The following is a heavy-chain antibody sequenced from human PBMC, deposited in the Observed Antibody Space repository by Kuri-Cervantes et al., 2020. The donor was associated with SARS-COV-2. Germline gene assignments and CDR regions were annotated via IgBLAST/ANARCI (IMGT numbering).Heavy chain of an antibody. CDR2: ISYDGSTL. V-gene: IGHV3-30*04. Sequence: GSLLKISCAASGFTFGNYAMHWVRQAPGKGLEWVAIISYDGSTLYQNSVKGRFTISRDNSRNTVYLQMNSLRREDTAVYYCAREGPHSTSSEVDYWGQGTLVTVSS. D-gene: IGHD2-2*01. J-gene: IGHJ4*02. CDR3: AREGPHSTSSEVDY. CDR1: GFTFGNYA.